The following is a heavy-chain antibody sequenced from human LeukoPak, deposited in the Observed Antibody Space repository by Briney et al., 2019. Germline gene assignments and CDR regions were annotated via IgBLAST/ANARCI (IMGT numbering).Heavy chain of an antibody. V-gene: IGHV3-30*04. CDR3: ARQGSRNYYFEGLDY. CDR1: GFSFSGYA. J-gene: IGHJ4*02. D-gene: IGHD3-22*01. Sequence: GGSLRLSCAASGFSFSGYAIHWVRQAPGKGLEWVASISYNGRNKYYADSVKGRFTIDRDNSKNIVYLQMNSLRADDTAVYSCARQGSRNYYFEGLDYWGQGTLVTVSS. CDR2: ISYNGRNK.